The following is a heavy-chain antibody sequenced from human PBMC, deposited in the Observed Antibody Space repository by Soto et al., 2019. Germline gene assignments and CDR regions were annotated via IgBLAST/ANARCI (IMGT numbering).Heavy chain of an antibody. CDR2: IYYSGST. CDR3: ARGDCSGGSCYHSAAFDI. J-gene: IGHJ3*02. V-gene: IGHV4-31*03. CDR1: GGSISSGGYY. Sequence: QVQLQESGPGLVKPSQTLSLTCTVSGGSISSGGYYWSWIRQHPGKGLEWIGYIYYSGSTYYNPSLKTRVTISVDTSKNQFSLKLSSVTAADTAVYYCARGDCSGGSCYHSAAFDIWGQGTMVTVSS. D-gene: IGHD2-15*01.